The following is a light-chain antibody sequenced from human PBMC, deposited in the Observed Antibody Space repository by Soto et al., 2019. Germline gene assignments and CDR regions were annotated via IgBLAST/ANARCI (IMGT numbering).Light chain of an antibody. CDR3: SSYTSSSTLV. Sequence: QSVLTQPASVSGSPGQSITISCTGTSSDVGGYKYVSWYQQHPGTAPKLMIFDVSDRPSGVSDRFSGSKSGNTASLTISGLQAEDEADYYCSSYTSSSTLVFGGGTQLTVL. J-gene: IGLJ2*01. CDR2: DVS. CDR1: SSDVGGYKY. V-gene: IGLV2-14*03.